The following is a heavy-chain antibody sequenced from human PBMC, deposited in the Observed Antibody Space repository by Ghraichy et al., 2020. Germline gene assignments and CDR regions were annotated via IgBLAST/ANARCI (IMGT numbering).Heavy chain of an antibody. V-gene: IGHV4-59*01. CDR1: GGSISSYY. Sequence: SETLSLTCTVSGGSISSYYWSWIRQPPGKGLEWIGYIYYSGSTNYNPSLKSRVTISVDTSKNQFSLKLSSVTAADTAVYYCARVPAFTRSYYYYGMDVWGQGTTVTVSS. CDR2: IYYSGST. CDR3: ARVPAFTRSYYYYGMDV. D-gene: IGHD2-15*01. J-gene: IGHJ6*02.